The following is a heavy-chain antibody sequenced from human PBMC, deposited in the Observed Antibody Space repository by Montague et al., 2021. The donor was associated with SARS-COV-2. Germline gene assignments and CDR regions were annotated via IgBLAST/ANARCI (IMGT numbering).Heavy chain of an antibody. V-gene: IGHV4-39*01. CDR1: GGSISSNLFY. CDR3: ARHVDPCGCNCRNWYFDL. Sequence: SETLSLTCTVSGGSISSNLFYWGWIRQLPGKGLEWIGSISYSGSTYYNPSLKSRVTISVDTSKNQFSLKLISLTAADTAMYYCARHVDPCGCNCRNWYFDLWGRATLVTVSS. CDR2: ISYSGST. J-gene: IGHJ2*01. D-gene: IGHD4-23*01.